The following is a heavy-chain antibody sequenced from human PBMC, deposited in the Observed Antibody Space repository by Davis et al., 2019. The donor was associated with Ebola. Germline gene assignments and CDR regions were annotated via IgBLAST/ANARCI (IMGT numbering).Heavy chain of an antibody. Sequence: SETLSLTCAVSGGSISSYYWSWIRQPPGKGLEWIGSIYYSGSTNYNPSLKSRVTISVDTSKNQFSLKLSSVTAADTAVYYCASMMTTVTSGWFDPWGQGTLVTVSS. D-gene: IGHD4-17*01. V-gene: IGHV4-59*12. CDR1: GGSISSYY. CDR2: IYYSGST. J-gene: IGHJ5*02. CDR3: ASMMTTVTSGWFDP.